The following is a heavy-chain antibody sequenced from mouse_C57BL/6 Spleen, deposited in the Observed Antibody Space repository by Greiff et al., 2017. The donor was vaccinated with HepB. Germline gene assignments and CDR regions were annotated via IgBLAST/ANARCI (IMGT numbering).Heavy chain of an antibody. Sequence: QVQLKECGPGILQSSQTLSLTCSFSGFSLSTSGMGVSWIRQPSGKGLEWLAHIYWDDDKRYNPSLKSRLTISKDTSRNQVFLKITSVDTADTATYYCARRAGDYYGSSSYYYAMDYWGQGTSVTVSS. D-gene: IGHD1-1*01. CDR1: GFSLSTSGMG. V-gene: IGHV8-12*01. CDR2: IYWDDDK. CDR3: ARRAGDYYGSSSYYYAMDY. J-gene: IGHJ4*01.